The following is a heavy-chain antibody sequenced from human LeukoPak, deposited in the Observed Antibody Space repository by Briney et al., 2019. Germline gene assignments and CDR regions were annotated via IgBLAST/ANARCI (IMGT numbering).Heavy chain of an antibody. V-gene: IGHV4-34*01. J-gene: IGHJ4*02. CDR3: ARARQYYFGSGSYGW. Sequence: SETLSLTCAVYRGSFSSYYWSWIRQPQGKGLEWIGEINHSGSTNYNPSLKSRVTLSGDTSNNQFSLKLSSVTAADTAVYYCARARQYYFGSGSYGWWGQGTRVTVSS. CDR2: INHSGST. CDR1: RGSFSSYY. D-gene: IGHD3-10*01.